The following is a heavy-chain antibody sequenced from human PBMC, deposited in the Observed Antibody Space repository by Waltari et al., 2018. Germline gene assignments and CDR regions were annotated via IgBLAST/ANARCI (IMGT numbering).Heavy chain of an antibody. CDR1: GGTFSSYA. CDR2: IIPIFGTA. CDR3: ARDGGSSGWYDY. V-gene: IGHV1-69*05. Sequence: QVQLVQSGAEVKKPGSSVKVSCKASGGTFSSYAISWVRQAPGQGLEWMGGIIPIFGTASYEQKCQGRVTITTDESTSTAYMELGSLRSEDTAVYYCARDGGSSGWYDYWGQGTLVTVSS. J-gene: IGHJ4*02. D-gene: IGHD6-19*01.